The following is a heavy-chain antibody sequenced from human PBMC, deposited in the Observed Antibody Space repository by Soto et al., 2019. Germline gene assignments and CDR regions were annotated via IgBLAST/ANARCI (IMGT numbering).Heavy chain of an antibody. Sequence: KSSETLSLTCSVSGGSITSGNNYWTWIRQHPGKGLEWIGEINHSGSTNYNPSLKSRVTISVDTSKNQFSLKLSSVTAADTAVYYCARLAVASQIYYYYGMDVWGQGTTVTVSS. J-gene: IGHJ6*02. CDR1: GGSITSGNNY. CDR3: ARLAVASQIYYYYGMDV. D-gene: IGHD6-19*01. V-gene: IGHV4-34*01. CDR2: INHSGST.